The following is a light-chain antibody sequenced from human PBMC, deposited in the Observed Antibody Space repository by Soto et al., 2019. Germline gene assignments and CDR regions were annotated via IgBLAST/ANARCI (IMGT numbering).Light chain of an antibody. V-gene: IGKV2-30*01. Sequence: VITQTPLSLRFTPRQPSSISCSSSQSSVDGDGITSLSWLHQRPGQPPRLLIYKVSNRDSGVPARFSGSGSGTDFALKISRVEAEDVGVYYCMQGTHWPITFGQGTRLEIK. CDR2: KVS. J-gene: IGKJ5*01. CDR1: QSSVDGDGITS. CDR3: MQGTHWPIT.